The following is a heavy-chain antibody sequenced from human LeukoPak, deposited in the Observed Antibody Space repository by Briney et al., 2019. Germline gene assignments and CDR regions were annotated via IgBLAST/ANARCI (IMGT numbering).Heavy chain of an antibody. Sequence: GGSLRLSCAASGFTFSGDWIHWVRQAPGKGLVWVSRMNPDGSTINYADSVKGRFTISRDNAKSTLYLQMNSLRAEDTAVYYCARALGSPLDYWGQGTLVTVSS. CDR3: ARALGSPLDY. V-gene: IGHV3-74*01. CDR1: GFTFSGDW. CDR2: MNPDGSTI. J-gene: IGHJ4*02. D-gene: IGHD1-26*01.